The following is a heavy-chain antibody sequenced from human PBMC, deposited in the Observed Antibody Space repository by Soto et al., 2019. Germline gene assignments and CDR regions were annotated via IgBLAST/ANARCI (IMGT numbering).Heavy chain of an antibody. CDR2: ISSSSSYI. J-gene: IGHJ4*02. D-gene: IGHD2-2*01. Sequence: GGSLRLSCAASGFTFSSYSMNWVRQAPGKGLEWVSSISSSSSYIYYADSVKGRFTISRDNSKNTLYLQMNSLRAEDTAVYYCVKGSGCSSTSCEGGFGYWGQGTLVTVSS. V-gene: IGHV3-21*01. CDR3: VKGSGCSSTSCEGGFGY. CDR1: GFTFSSYS.